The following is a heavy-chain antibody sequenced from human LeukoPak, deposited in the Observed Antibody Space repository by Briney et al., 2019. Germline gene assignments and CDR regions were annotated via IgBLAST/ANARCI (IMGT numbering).Heavy chain of an antibody. D-gene: IGHD6-19*01. CDR3: ARSSGSSGTDY. Sequence: SETLSLTCTVSGGSISSYYWSWIRQPPGKGLEWIGYIYYSGSTNYNPSLKSRVTISVDTSKSQFSLKLSSVTAADTAVYYCARSSGSSGTDYWGQGTLVTVSS. CDR1: GGSISSYY. CDR2: IYYSGST. J-gene: IGHJ4*02. V-gene: IGHV4-59*01.